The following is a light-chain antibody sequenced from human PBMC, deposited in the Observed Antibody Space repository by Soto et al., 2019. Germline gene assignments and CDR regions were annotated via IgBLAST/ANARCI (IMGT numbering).Light chain of an antibody. CDR1: SSDIGGYNY. J-gene: IGLJ2*01. Sequence: QSVLTQPASVSGSPGQSITISCTGTSSDIGGYNYVSWYQQHPGKAPKLMIYDVSYRPSGVSDRFSGSKSGNTASLTISGLQAEDEADYHGSSFATTTIPVFGGGTKLTVL. CDR3: SSFATTTIPV. CDR2: DVS. V-gene: IGLV2-14*01.